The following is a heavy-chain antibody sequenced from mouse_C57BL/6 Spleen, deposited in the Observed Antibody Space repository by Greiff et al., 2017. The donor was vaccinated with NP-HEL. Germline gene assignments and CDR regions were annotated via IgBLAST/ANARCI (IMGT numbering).Heavy chain of an antibody. CDR1: GYAFSSYW. Sequence: VQLQQSGAELVKPGASVKISCKASGYAFSSYWMNWVKQRPGKGLEWIGQIYPGDGDTNYNGKFKGKATLTADKSSSTAYMQLSSLTSEDSAVYFWGIYGSRLYYAMDYWGQGTSVTVSS. V-gene: IGHV1-80*01. D-gene: IGHD1-1*01. CDR3: GIYGSRLYYAMDY. CDR2: IYPGDGDT. J-gene: IGHJ4*01.